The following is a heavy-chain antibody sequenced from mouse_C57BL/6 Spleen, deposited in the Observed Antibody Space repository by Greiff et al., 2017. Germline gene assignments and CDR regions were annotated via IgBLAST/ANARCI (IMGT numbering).Heavy chain of an antibody. J-gene: IGHJ1*03. D-gene: IGHD1-1*01. CDR2: ISSGSSTI. V-gene: IGHV5-17*01. Sequence: DVTLVESGGGLVKPGGSLKLSCAASGFTFSDYGMHWVRQAPEKGLEWVAYISSGSSTIYYADTVKGRFTISRDNAKNTLCLQMTSLRSEDTAMYYCASSSHWYFDVWGTGTTVTVSS. CDR1: GFTFSDYG. CDR3: ASSSHWYFDV.